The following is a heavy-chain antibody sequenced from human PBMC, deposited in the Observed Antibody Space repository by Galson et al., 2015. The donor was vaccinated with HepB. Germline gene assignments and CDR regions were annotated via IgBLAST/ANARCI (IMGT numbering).Heavy chain of an antibody. CDR1: GFTFSSYA. J-gene: IGHJ6*02. CDR2: ISYDGSNK. V-gene: IGHV3-30-3*01. D-gene: IGHD6-6*01. Sequence: SLRLSCAASGFTFSSYAMHWVRQAPGKGLEWVAVISYDGSNKYYADSVKGRFTISRDNSKNTLYLQMNSLRAEDTAVYYCARVQYSSSRRPPYYYYYYGMDVWGQGTMVTVSS. CDR3: ARVQYSSSRRPPYYYYYYGMDV.